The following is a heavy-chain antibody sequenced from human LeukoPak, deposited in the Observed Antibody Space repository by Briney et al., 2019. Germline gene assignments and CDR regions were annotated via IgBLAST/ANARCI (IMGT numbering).Heavy chain of an antibody. CDR3: AKAPRGSGYFLFFFDH. CDR1: GFTFSSYA. V-gene: IGHV3-23*01. D-gene: IGHD3-22*01. Sequence: GGSLRLSCAASGFTFSSYAMGWVRQAPGKGLEWVSSISGSGGNTNYADSVKGRFTISRDNSKNTLSLQMDSLRAEDTAVYYCAKAPRGSGYFLFFFDHWGQGTLVTVSS. CDR2: ISGSGGNT. J-gene: IGHJ4*02.